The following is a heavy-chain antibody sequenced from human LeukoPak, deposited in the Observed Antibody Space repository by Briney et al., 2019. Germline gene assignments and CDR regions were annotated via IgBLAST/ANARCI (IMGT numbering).Heavy chain of an antibody. V-gene: IGHV3-15*01. J-gene: IGHJ4*02. CDR3: TTVISGSYLFDY. Sequence: GGSLRLSCAASGFTFSNAWMSCVRQAPGKGLEWVGRIKSKTDGGTTDYAAPVKGRFTISRDDSKNTLYLQMNSLKTEDTAVYYCTTVISGSYLFDYWGQGTLVTVSS. D-gene: IGHD1-26*01. CDR2: IKSKTDGGTT. CDR1: GFTFSNAW.